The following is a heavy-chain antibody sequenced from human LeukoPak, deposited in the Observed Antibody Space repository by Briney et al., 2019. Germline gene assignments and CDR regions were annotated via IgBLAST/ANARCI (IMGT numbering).Heavy chain of an antibody. J-gene: IGHJ4*02. Sequence: QPGGSLRLSCGASGFTFSGYWMSWVRQAPGKGLEWVANIHKDGSAKRYVDSVKGRFTISRDNAKSSLYLQMNSLRVEDTAVYCCARDRGFGADDSWRQGSLVTVSS. D-gene: IGHD3-10*01. CDR2: IHKDGSAK. CDR1: GFTFSGYW. V-gene: IGHV3-7*01. CDR3: ARDRGFGADDS.